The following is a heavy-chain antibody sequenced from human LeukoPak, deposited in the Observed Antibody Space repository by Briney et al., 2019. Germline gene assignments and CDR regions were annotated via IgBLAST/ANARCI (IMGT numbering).Heavy chain of an antibody. CDR3: ARDFPRAFDI. Sequence: LETLSLTCTVSGGSISSYYWSWIRQPAGKGLEWIGRTYTSGSINYNPSLKSRVTMSVDTSKNQFSLKLSSVTAADTAVYYCARDFPRAFDIWGQGTMVTVSS. J-gene: IGHJ3*02. CDR1: GGSISSYY. CDR2: TYTSGSI. V-gene: IGHV4-4*07.